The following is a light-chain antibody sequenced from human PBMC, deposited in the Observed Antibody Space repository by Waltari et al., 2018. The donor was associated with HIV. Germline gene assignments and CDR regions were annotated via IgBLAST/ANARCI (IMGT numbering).Light chain of an antibody. CDR3: QVWDPNDDWV. J-gene: IGLJ3*02. CDR2: DDN. CDR1: KIGTKD. V-gene: IGLV3-21*02. Sequence: YVLTQPPSVSVVPGQTATVACIGHKIGTKDVHWYRQRPGQAPKVVVHDDNDRPSEIPVRISGSNSGDMATLRIENVESDDEAVYSCQVWDPNDDWVFGGGTKLTVL.